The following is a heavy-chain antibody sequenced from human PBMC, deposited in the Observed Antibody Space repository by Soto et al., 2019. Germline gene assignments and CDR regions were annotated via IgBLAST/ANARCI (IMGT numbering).Heavy chain of an antibody. V-gene: IGHV5-51*01. CDR1: GYSFTSYW. J-gene: IGHJ6*02. CDR2: IYPGDSDT. D-gene: IGHD3-9*01. Sequence: PGESLKISCKGSGYSFTSYWIGWVRQMPGKGLEWMGIIYPGDSDTRYSPSFQGQVTISADKSISTAYLQWSSLKASDTAMYYCARWNVLRYFDWLFKSYYGMDVWGQGTTVTVSS. CDR3: ARWNVLRYFDWLFKSYYGMDV.